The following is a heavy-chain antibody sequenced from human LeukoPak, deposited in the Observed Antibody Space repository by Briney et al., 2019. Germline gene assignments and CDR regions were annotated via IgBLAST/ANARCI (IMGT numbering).Heavy chain of an antibody. CDR1: GYTFTSYA. J-gene: IGHJ1*01. V-gene: IGHV1-3*01. Sequence: ASVKVSCKASGYTFTSYAMHWVRQAPGQRLEWMGWINAGIGNTKYSQKFQGRVTITRDTSASTAYMELSSLRPEDTAVYYCARDSGSLPFHHWGQGTLVTVSS. CDR2: INAGIGNT. D-gene: IGHD1-26*01. CDR3: ARDSGSLPFHH.